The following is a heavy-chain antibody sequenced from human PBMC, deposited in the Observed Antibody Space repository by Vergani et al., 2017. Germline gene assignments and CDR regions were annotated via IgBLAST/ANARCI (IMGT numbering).Heavy chain of an antibody. CDR2: IWYDGSNK. D-gene: IGHD7-27*01. Sequence: QVQLVESGGGVVQPGRSLRLSCAASGFTFSSYGMHWVRQAPGKGLEWVAVIWYDGSNKYYADSVKGRFTISRDNSKNTLYLQMNSLRAEDTAVYYCAREPLTGDFMAFYIWGQGTMVTVSS. CDR3: AREPLTGDFMAFYI. V-gene: IGHV3-33*01. J-gene: IGHJ3*02. CDR1: GFTFSSYG.